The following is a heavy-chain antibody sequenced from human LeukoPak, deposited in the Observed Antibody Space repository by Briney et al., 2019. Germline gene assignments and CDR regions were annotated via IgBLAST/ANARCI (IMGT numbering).Heavy chain of an antibody. D-gene: IGHD3-22*01. V-gene: IGHV3-53*01. CDR3: ARALYYYDSSGYYYGNYWYFDL. Sequence: GGSLRLSCAASGFTVSSNYMSWVRQAPGKGLEWVSVIYSGGSTYYADSVKGRFTISRDNSKNTLYLQMNSLRAEDTAVYYCARALYYYDSSGYYYGNYWYFDLWGRGTLVTVSS. CDR1: GFTVSSNY. CDR2: IYSGGST. J-gene: IGHJ2*01.